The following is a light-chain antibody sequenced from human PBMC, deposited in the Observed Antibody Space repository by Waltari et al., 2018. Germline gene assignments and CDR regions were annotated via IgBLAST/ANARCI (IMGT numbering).Light chain of an antibody. Sequence: DIVMTQSPDSLAVSLCERATINCKSSQSVSGYFAWYQQKPGQAPRLLIYDGSNRATGIPPRFSGSGSGTDCTLTISSLEPEDFAVYYCQHRNHWPPLFTFGPGTKVVF. CDR2: DGS. V-gene: IGKV3-11*01. J-gene: IGKJ3*01. CDR3: QHRNHWPPLFT. CDR1: QSVSGY.